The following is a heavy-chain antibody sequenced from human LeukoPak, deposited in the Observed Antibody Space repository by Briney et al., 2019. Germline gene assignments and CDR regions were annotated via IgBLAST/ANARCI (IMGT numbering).Heavy chain of an antibody. CDR2: ISWNSGSI. J-gene: IGHJ1*01. V-gene: IGHV3-9*01. CDR1: GFTFDDYA. CDR3: AKAMGGYGDYTWYFQH. Sequence: GGSLRLSCAASGFTFDDYAMHWVRQAPGKGLEWVSGISWNSGSIGYADSVKGRFTISRDNAKNSLYLQMNSLRAEDTALYYCAKAMGGYGDYTWYFQHWGQGTLVTVSS. D-gene: IGHD4-17*01.